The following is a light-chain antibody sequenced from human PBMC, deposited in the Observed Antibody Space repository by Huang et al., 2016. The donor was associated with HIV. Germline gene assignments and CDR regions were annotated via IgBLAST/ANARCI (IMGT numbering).Light chain of an antibody. CDR3: QQYNNWLPVT. CDR1: QSVSST. J-gene: IGKJ3*01. V-gene: IGKV3-15*01. Sequence: EIVMTQSPATLSVSPGERSTLSCRASQSVSSTLAWYQQKPVQAPRRLIYGASTRATGIPSRFSGSGSGTEFTLTISSLQSEDFAVYYCQQYNNWLPVTFGPGTQVDIK. CDR2: GAS.